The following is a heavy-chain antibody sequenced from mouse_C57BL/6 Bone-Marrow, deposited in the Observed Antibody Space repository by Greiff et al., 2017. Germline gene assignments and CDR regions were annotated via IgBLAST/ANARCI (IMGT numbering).Heavy chain of an antibody. Sequence: QVQLQQPGAELVKPGASVKLSCKASGYTFTSYWMHWVKQRPGRGLAWIGRIAPNSGGTKYNEKFKSKATLTVDKPSSTAYMQLSSLTSEDSAVYYCAIGAYREAYYAMDYWGQGTSVTVSS. J-gene: IGHJ4*01. D-gene: IGHD6-5*01. V-gene: IGHV1-72*01. CDR2: IAPNSGGT. CDR3: AIGAYREAYYAMDY. CDR1: GYTFTSYW.